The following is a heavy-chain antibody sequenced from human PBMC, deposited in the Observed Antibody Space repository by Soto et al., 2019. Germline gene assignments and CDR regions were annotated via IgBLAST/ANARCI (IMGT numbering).Heavy chain of an antibody. J-gene: IGHJ4*02. CDR2: INPNSGGT. D-gene: IGHD1-1*01. CDR1: GYTFTGYY. Sequence: GASVKVSCKASGYTFTGYYMHWVRQAPGQGLEWMGWINPNSGGTNYAQKFQGWVTMTRDTSISTAYMELSRLRSDDTAVYYCARAGIGELEHAIYDYWGQGTLVTVSS. CDR3: ARAGIGELEHAIYDY. V-gene: IGHV1-2*04.